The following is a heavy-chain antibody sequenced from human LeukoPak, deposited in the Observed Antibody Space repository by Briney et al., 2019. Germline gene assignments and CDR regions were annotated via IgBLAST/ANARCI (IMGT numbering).Heavy chain of an antibody. CDR2: ISAYKGNT. CDR3: ARDLLPHYDFWSGYYPPDY. Sequence: ASVRVSCTASGYTFTIYGISWVRQAPGQGGGWMGWISAYKGNTNHAQKLHGRVTMTTDTSTSTAYMELRSLRSDDTAVYYCARDLLPHYDFWSGYYPPDYWGQGTLVTVSS. D-gene: IGHD3-3*01. CDR1: GYTFTIYG. J-gene: IGHJ4*02. V-gene: IGHV1-18*01.